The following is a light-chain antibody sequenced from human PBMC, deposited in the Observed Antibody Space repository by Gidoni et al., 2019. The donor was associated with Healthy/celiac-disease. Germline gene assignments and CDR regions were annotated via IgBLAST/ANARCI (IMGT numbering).Light chain of an antibody. V-gene: IGLV1-40*01. Sequence: QSVLTQPPSVSVAPGQRVTISCTGSSSNIGAGYDVHWYQQLPGTAPKLLISGNSNRPSGVPDRFSGSKSGTSASLAITGLQAEDEADYYCQSYDSSLSGAVVFGGGTKLTVL. CDR3: QSYDSSLSGAVV. J-gene: IGLJ2*01. CDR1: SSNIGAGYD. CDR2: GNS.